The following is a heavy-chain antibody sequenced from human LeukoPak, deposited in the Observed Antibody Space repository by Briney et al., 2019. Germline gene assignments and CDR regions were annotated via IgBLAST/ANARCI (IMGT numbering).Heavy chain of an antibody. CDR1: GGSFSGYY. CDR3: ARAIGTKVPPGY. J-gene: IGHJ4*02. Sequence: SETLSLTCAVYGGSFSGYYWSWVRQPPGKGLEWIGEINHSGRNNYNPSLKSRVTISVDTSKNQFSLKLSSVTAADTAVYYCARAIGTKVPPGYWGQGTLVTVSS. CDR2: INHSGRN. D-gene: IGHD1-7*01. V-gene: IGHV4-34*01.